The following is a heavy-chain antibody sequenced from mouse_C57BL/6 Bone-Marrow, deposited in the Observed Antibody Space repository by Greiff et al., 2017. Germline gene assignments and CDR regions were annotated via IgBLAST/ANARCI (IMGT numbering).Heavy chain of an antibody. CDR3: ARGLGFDY. V-gene: IGHV1-19*01. Sequence: VQLKQSGPVLVKPGASVKMSCKASGYTFTDYYMNWVKQSHGKSLEWIGVINPYNGGTSYNQKFKGKATLTVDKSSSTAYMELNSLTSEDSAVYYCARGLGFDYWGQGTTLTVSS. CDR2: INPYNGGT. J-gene: IGHJ2*01. D-gene: IGHD2-2*01. CDR1: GYTFTDYY.